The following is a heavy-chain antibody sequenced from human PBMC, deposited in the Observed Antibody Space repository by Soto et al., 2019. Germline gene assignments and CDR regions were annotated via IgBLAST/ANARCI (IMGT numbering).Heavy chain of an antibody. CDR3: ARGPRVSSTGTGAH. CDR2: ISDDGSTA. Sequence: GGSLRLSCSVSGFTLSAYWMHWVRQVPGKGLTWVSRISDDGSTATYADSVKGRFVISRDNAKNSLYLEMNTLRADDSGLYYCARGPRVSSTGTGAHWGRGTLVAVSS. D-gene: IGHD1-1*01. CDR1: GFTLSAYW. V-gene: IGHV3-74*01. J-gene: IGHJ4*02.